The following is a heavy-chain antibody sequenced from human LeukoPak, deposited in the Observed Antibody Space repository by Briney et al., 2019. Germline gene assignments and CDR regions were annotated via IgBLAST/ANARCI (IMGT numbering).Heavy chain of an antibody. D-gene: IGHD2-8*01. CDR3: ARVGYCTSGVCPNYYYYYMDV. Sequence: ASVKVSCKASGYTFTSYGISWVRQAPGQGLEWMGWISAYNGNTNYAQKLQGRVTMTTDTSTSTAYMELRSLRSDDTAVYYCARVGYCTSGVCPNYYYYYMDVWGKGTTVTVSS. V-gene: IGHV1-18*01. J-gene: IGHJ6*03. CDR1: GYTFTSYG. CDR2: ISAYNGNT.